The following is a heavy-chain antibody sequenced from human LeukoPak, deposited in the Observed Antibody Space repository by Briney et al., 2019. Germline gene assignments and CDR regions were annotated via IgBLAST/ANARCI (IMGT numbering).Heavy chain of an antibody. Sequence: ASVKVSCKASGYTFTGYYMHWVRQAPGQGLEWMGWINPNSGGTNYAQKFQGWVTMTRDTSISTAYMELSRLRSDDTAVYYCARDWVAAAGPYYYNYGMDVWGQGTTVTVSS. CDR2: INPNSGGT. J-gene: IGHJ6*02. CDR1: GYTFTGYY. CDR3: ARDWVAAAGPYYYNYGMDV. V-gene: IGHV1-2*04. D-gene: IGHD6-13*01.